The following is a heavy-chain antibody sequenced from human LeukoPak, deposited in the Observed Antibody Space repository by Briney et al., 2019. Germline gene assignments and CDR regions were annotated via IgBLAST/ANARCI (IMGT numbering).Heavy chain of an antibody. D-gene: IGHD4-17*01. CDR1: GFTFSSYW. V-gene: IGHV3-7*03. CDR2: IKQDGSEK. CDR3: ARAFYGDYYFDY. J-gene: IGHJ4*02. Sequence: PGGSLRLSCAASGFTFSSYWMSWVRQDPGKGLEWVANIKQDGSEKYYVDSVKGRFTISRDNAKNSVYLQMNSLRAEDTAVYYCARAFYGDYYFDYWGQGTLVTVSS.